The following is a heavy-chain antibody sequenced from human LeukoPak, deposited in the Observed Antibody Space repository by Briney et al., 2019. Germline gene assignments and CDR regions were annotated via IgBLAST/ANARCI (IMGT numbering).Heavy chain of an antibody. CDR2: IRYDGSNK. CDR3: AKASSVTHLTLFDY. D-gene: IGHD4-17*01. Sequence: GGSLRLSCAASGFTFTSYDMHWVRQAPGKGLEWVAFIRYDGSNKYYADSVKGRFTISRDNSKNTLYLQMNSLRAEDTAVYYCAKASSVTHLTLFDYWGQGTLVTVSS. V-gene: IGHV3-30*02. CDR1: GFTFTSYD. J-gene: IGHJ4*02.